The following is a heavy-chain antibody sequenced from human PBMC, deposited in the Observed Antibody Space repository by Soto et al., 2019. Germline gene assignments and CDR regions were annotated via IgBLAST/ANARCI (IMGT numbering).Heavy chain of an antibody. CDR1: GGSFSGYY. CDR2: INHSGST. V-gene: IGHV4-34*01. D-gene: IGHD5-18*01. Sequence: TSETLSLTCAVYGGSFSGYYWSWIRQPPGKGLEWIGEINHSGSTNYNPSLKSRVTISVDTSKNQFSLKLSSVTAADTAVYYCARVSGGFASQLWPGGFDPWGQGTLVTVSS. J-gene: IGHJ5*02. CDR3: ARVSGGFASQLWPGGFDP.